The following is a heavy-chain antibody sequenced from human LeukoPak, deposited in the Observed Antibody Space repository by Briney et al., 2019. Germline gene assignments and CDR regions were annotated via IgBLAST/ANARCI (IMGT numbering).Heavy chain of an antibody. CDR3: ARGSGAFDD. CDR1: GGSISGSY. J-gene: IGHJ4*02. Sequence: PSDTLSLTCTVSGGSISGSYWSWIRQPPGKGLEWIGYIYYSGSTNYNPSLKSRVTISVDTSKNQFSLKLNSVTAADTAVYNCARGSGAFDDSGQGTLVTVSS. CDR2: IYYSGST. V-gene: IGHV4-59*07.